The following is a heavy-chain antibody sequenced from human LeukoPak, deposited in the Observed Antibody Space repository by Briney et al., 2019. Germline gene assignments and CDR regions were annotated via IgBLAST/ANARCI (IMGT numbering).Heavy chain of an antibody. Sequence: SETLSLICTVSGGSIVSHYWNWIRQPAGRGLEWIGRFYASGTTNTSPSLKSRVTMSVDTSKNQFSLKLSSVTAADTAVYYCAKDSSTWGNLAGHFVSWGQGTLVTVSS. V-gene: IGHV4-4*07. D-gene: IGHD6-13*01. CDR1: GGSIVSHY. J-gene: IGHJ4*02. CDR3: AKDSSTWGNLAGHFVS. CDR2: FYASGTT.